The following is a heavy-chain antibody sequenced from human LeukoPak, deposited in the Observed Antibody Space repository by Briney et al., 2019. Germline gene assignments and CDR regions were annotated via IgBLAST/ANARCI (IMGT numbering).Heavy chain of an antibody. CDR3: VFQVQGVVK. D-gene: IGHD3-3*01. Sequence: GGSLRLSCSASGFTFSSYVMHWVRQAPGKGLQYVSGISGDGARTYYADSLKGRFTISRDNSKSTLYVQMTSLRVEDTAVYYCVFQVQGVVKWGQGTLVTVSS. J-gene: IGHJ4*02. V-gene: IGHV3-64*05. CDR2: ISGDGART. CDR1: GFTFSSYV.